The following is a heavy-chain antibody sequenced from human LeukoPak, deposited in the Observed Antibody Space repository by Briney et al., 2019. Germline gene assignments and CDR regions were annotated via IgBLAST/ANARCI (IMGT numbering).Heavy chain of an antibody. V-gene: IGHV1-69*01. D-gene: IGHD5-18*01. Sequence: GGSLRLSCAASGFTFSSYAMSWVRQAPGQGLEWMGGIIPIFGTANYAQKFQGRVTITADESTSTAYMELSSLRSEDTAVYYCARGRKDTAMVRGYYYYYYMDVWGKGTTVTVSS. CDR3: ARGRKDTAMVRGYYYYYYMDV. CDR2: IIPIFGTA. J-gene: IGHJ6*03. CDR1: GFTFSSYA.